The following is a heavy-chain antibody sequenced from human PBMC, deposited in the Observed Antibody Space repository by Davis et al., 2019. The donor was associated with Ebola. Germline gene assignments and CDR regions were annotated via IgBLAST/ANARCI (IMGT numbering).Heavy chain of an antibody. D-gene: IGHD1-26*01. Sequence: ASVKVSCKASGYTFTDYGISWVRQVLGQGLEWMGWASAYNGNTNYAQKYQGRVTMTTDTSTSTAYMELRSLRSDDTAVYYCARDTGSYPFDYWGQGTLVTVSS. J-gene: IGHJ4*02. CDR1: GYTFTDYG. CDR3: ARDTGSYPFDY. V-gene: IGHV1-18*01. CDR2: ASAYNGNT.